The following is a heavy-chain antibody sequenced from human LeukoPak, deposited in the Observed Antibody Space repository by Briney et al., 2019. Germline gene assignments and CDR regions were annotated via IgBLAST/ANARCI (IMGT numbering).Heavy chain of an antibody. CDR2: IYYRGTT. CDR3: AGVFSGRRPFEL. D-gene: IGHD3-10*01. CDR1: GSSINDYY. J-gene: IGHJ4*02. V-gene: IGHV4-59*03. Sequence: SETLSLTCTVSGSSINDYYWNWLRQPPGKGLEWIGFIYYRGTTNNNPSLKSRVTTSIDTSKKQFSLNLSSVTAADTAIYYCAGVFSGRRPFELWGQGILVTVSS.